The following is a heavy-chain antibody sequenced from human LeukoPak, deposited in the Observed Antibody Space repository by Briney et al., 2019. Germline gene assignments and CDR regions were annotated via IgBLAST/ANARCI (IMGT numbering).Heavy chain of an antibody. CDR2: MNPNSGNT. J-gene: IGHJ5*02. D-gene: IGHD2-2*01. CDR3: AREGSYCSSTSCHPGRWFDP. V-gene: IGHV1-8*01. CDR1: GYTFTSYD. Sequence: ASVKVSCKASGYTFTSYDINWVRQATGQGLEWMGWMNPNSGNTGYAQKFQGRVTMTRNTSISTAYMELSSLRSDDTAVYYCAREGSYCSSTSCHPGRWFDPWGQGTLVTVSS.